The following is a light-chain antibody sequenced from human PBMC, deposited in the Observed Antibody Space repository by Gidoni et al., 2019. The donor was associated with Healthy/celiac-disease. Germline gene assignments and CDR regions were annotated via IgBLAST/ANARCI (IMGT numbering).Light chain of an antibody. Sequence: QSVLTQPHSASGTPEQRVTISCSGSSSNIGSTTVNLYQQLPGTAPTLLIYSNNQRPSWVPDRFSGSQSGTSASLAISGLQSEDEADYYCAAWDDSLNGWVFGGGTKLTVL. J-gene: IGLJ3*02. CDR2: SNN. CDR1: SSNIGSTT. V-gene: IGLV1-44*01. CDR3: AAWDDSLNGWV.